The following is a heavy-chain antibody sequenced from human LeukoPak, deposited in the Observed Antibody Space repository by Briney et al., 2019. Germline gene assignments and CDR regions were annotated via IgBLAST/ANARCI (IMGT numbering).Heavy chain of an antibody. CDR2: ISGSGGST. V-gene: IGHV3-23*01. J-gene: IGHJ4*02. D-gene: IGHD1-26*01. Sequence: GGSLRLSCAASGFTFSSYGMHWVRQAPGKGLEWVSAISGSGGSTFYADSVKGRFTISRDNSKNTLYLQMNSLRAEDTAVYYCAKSTTGAVGAANSWGQGTLVTVSS. CDR1: GFTFSSYG. CDR3: AKSTTGAVGAANS.